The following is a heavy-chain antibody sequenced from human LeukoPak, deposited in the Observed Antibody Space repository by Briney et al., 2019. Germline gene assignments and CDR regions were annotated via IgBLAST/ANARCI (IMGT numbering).Heavy chain of an antibody. J-gene: IGHJ4*02. CDR1: GGTFSSYA. D-gene: IGHD3-10*01. V-gene: IGHV1-69*06. CDR2: IIPICGTA. CDR3: ATFREERYGSGYYFDC. Sequence: SVQVSCKASGGTFSSYAISWVRQAPGQGLEWMGGIIPICGTANYVQKFQGRVTINADKSTSTDYMELSSLRAVDTAGYYCATFREERYGSGYYFDCWGQGTLVTVSS.